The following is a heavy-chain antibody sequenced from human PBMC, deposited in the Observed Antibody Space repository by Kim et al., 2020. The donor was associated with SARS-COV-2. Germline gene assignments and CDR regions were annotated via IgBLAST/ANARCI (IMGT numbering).Heavy chain of an antibody. D-gene: IGHD3-10*01. V-gene: IGHV3-30*04. J-gene: IGHJ4*02. CDR3: ARAYGSGSYGSGKY. Sequence: GGSLRLSCAASGLTFSSYVMHWVRQAPGKGLEWVAVISYDGNEKYYTDSVKGRFTISRDNSKNSLYLQMSSLTAEDTAVYYCARAYGSGSYGSGKYWGQGTLVTVSS. CDR2: ISYDGNEK. CDR1: GLTFSSYV.